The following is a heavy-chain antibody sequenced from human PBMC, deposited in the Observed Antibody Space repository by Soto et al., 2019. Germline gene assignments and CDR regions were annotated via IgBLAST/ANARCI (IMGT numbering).Heavy chain of an antibody. D-gene: IGHD6-13*01. V-gene: IGHV4-39*01. J-gene: IGHJ4*02. Sequence: SETLSLTCSVSDDSINSDKYYWGWIRQPPGKGLEWIGSIYYRGNAYYNPSLQTRVTISVDTSKNQFSLKLSSVTAADTAVYYCARHRSSWYFDYWGQETLVTVSS. CDR2: IYYRGNA. CDR1: DDSINSDKYY. CDR3: ARHRSSWYFDY.